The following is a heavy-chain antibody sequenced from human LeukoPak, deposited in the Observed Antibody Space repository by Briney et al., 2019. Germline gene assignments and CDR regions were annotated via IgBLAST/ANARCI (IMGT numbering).Heavy chain of an antibody. CDR1: GFTVGSNH. J-gene: IGHJ4*02. CDR3: ARADSGSNYY. Sequence: PGGSLRLSCAASGFTVGSNHLSWLRLAPGKGLEWVSIIYTAGNTYYAESVKGRFTISRENSKKTLALQMNSLGAEEMAVYYWARADSGSNYYWGQGTLVTVSS. V-gene: IGHV3-53*05. D-gene: IGHD1-26*01. CDR2: IYTAGNT.